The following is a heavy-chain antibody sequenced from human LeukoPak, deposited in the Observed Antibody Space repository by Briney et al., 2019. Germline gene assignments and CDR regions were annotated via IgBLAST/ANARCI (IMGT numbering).Heavy chain of an antibody. J-gene: IGHJ5*02. CDR3: AKERRHVLRYFDWLGYNWFDP. CDR2: IYSGDST. Sequence: GGSLRLSCAASGFTVSSNYMRWVRQARGKGPEWVSVIYSGDSTYYADSVKGRFTISRDNSKNTLYLQMNSLRAEDTAVYYCAKERRHVLRYFDWLGYNWFDPWGQGTLVTVSS. CDR1: GFTVSSNY. V-gene: IGHV3-53*01. D-gene: IGHD3-9*01.